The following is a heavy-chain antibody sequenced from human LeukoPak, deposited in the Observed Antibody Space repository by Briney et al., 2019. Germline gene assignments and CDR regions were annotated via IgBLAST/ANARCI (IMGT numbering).Heavy chain of an antibody. CDR2: IKSKTDGGTT. V-gene: IGHV3-15*01. J-gene: IGHJ5*02. D-gene: IGHD2-15*01. Sequence: PGGSLRLSCAASGFTFSNAWMSWVRQAPGKGLEWVGRIKSKTDGGTTDYAAPVKGRFTISRDDSKNTLYLQMNSLKTEDTAVYYCTTAPRPHSVVVVAATRWFDPWGQGTLVTVSS. CDR3: TTAPRPHSVVVVAATRWFDP. CDR1: GFTFSNAW.